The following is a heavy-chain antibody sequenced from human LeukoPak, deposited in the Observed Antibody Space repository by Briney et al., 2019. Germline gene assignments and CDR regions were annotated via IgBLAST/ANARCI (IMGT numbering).Heavy chain of an antibody. CDR1: GYTFTAYY. J-gene: IGHJ5*02. CDR2: INPNSGGT. Sequence: ASVKVSCKASGYTFTAYYMHWVRQAPGQGLEWMGWINPNSGGTNYSQKFQGRVTMTRDTSISTAYMELSRLRSDDTAVYYCAREHSWDANWFDPWGQGTLVTVSS. CDR3: AREHSWDANWFDP. V-gene: IGHV1-2*02. D-gene: IGHD6-13*01.